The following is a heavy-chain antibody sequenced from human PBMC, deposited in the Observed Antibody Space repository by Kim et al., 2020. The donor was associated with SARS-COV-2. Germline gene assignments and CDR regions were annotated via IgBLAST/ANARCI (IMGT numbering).Heavy chain of an antibody. D-gene: IGHD6-13*01. J-gene: IGHJ6*02. V-gene: IGHV3-64D*09. CDR1: GFTFSSYA. CDR2: ISSNGGST. CDR3: VKDLGSSSWYGTPYYYYGMDV. Sequence: GGSLRLSCSASGFTFSSYAMHWVRQAPGKGLEYVSAISSNGGSTYYADSVKGRFTISRDNSKNTLYLQMSSLRAEDTAVYYCVKDLGSSSWYGTPYYYYGMDVWGQGTTVTVSS.